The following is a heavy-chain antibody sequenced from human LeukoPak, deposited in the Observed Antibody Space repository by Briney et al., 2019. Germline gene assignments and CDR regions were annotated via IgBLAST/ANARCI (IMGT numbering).Heavy chain of an antibody. CDR1: GVSLSITTNL. J-gene: IGHJ4*02. V-gene: IGHV4-39*01. CDR3: ATTERRDFSTGY. D-gene: IGHD2/OR15-2a*01. CDR2: IYYSGST. Sequence: SETLSLTCTVSGVSLSITTNLWVCIRQPPGQGLEWLGSIYYSGSTYYSPSLESRITMSMDTSKNQFYLQLTSVTATDMAVYDCATTERRDFSTGYWGQGSLVTVSS.